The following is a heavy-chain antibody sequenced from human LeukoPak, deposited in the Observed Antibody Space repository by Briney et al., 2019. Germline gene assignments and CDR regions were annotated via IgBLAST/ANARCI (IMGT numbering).Heavy chain of an antibody. CDR2: ISGNNDNP. V-gene: IGHV1-18*01. Sequence: ASVKVSCKASGYTFSNFGISWVRQAPGQGLEWMGWISGNNDNPNYGQKFQGRFTVTTDSSTNTAYMELRNLRSDDTAVYYCARDGTSTDDYWGQETLVTVSS. D-gene: IGHD2-2*01. CDR1: GYTFSNFG. CDR3: ARDGTSTDDY. J-gene: IGHJ4*02.